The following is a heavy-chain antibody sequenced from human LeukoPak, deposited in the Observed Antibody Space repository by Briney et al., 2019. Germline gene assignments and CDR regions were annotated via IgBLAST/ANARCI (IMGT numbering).Heavy chain of an antibody. CDR3: ARHSYMDV. J-gene: IGHJ6*03. CDR1: GYSFTSYW. V-gene: IGHV5-51*01. CDR2: ISPGDSHT. Sequence: KIGESLKISCKGSGYSFTSYWIAWVRQMPGKGLEWMGIISPGDSHTTYSPSFQGQVTISADKSISTTYLQWSSLKASDTAMYYCARHSYMDVWGKGTTVTVSS.